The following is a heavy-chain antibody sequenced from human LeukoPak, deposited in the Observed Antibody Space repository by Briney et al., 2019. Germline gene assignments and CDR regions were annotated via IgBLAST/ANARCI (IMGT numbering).Heavy chain of an antibody. D-gene: IGHD4-17*01. CDR2: IYHSGSI. J-gene: IGHJ4*02. CDR1: GDSLGRGMYY. Sequence: PSETLSLTCTVSGDSLGRGMYYWGWVRQAPGKGLTWIGSIYHSGSIFYNASFESRVAMSVDPCNNQFSLRLTSVTAAGTAVYHCATLCQVTTGAKFEHWGQGLLATVSS. CDR3: ATLCQVTTGAKFEH. V-gene: IGHV4-39*01.